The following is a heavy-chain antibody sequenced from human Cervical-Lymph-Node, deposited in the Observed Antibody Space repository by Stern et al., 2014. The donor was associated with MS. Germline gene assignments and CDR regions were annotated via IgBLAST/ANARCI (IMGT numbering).Heavy chain of an antibody. CDR2: INPNTSDT. V-gene: IGHV1-8*01. Sequence: VKLVESEAEVRKPGASVKVSCKTSGYTFTSYDINWVRQAPGQGLEWMGYINPNTSDTGYAQKFQGRVAITRKNSIGAAYMELSSLRSEDTAVYFCARGYGEYYYGMDVWGQGTTVTVPS. CDR3: ARGYGEYYYGMDV. J-gene: IGHJ6*02. CDR1: GYTFTSYD. D-gene: IGHD4-17*01.